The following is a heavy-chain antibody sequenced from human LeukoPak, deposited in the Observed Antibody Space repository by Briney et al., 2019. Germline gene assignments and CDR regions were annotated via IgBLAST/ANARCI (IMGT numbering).Heavy chain of an antibody. D-gene: IGHD3-10*01. CDR1: GYTFTGYY. Sequence: ASVKVSCKASGYTFTGYYMHWVRQAPGQGLEWMGWINPNSGGTNYAQKFQGRVTMTRDTSISTAYMELSRLRSDDTAVYYCARDLTTYYYGSGSYLGFDYWGQGTLVTVSS. CDR3: ARDLTTYYYGSGSYLGFDY. J-gene: IGHJ4*02. V-gene: IGHV1-2*02. CDR2: INPNSGGT.